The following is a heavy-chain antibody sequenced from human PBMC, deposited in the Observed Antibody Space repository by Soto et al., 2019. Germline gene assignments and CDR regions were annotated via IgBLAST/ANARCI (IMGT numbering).Heavy chain of an antibody. CDR3: AKILWFGELPRXDY. CDR1: GFTFSSYA. D-gene: IGHD3-10*01. J-gene: IGHJ4*02. Sequence: EVQLLESGGGLVQPGGSLRLSCAASGFTFSSYAMSWVRQAPGKGLEWVSAISGSGGSTYYADSVKGRFTXSRXXSKXXXXXXXXXXXXXXXXVYYCAKILWFGELPRXDYWGQGTLVTVSS. CDR2: ISGSGGST. V-gene: IGHV3-23*01.